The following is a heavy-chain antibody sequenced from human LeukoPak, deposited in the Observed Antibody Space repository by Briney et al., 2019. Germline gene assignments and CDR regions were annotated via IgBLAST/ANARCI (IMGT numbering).Heavy chain of an antibody. J-gene: IGHJ4*02. D-gene: IGHD6-6*01. CDR1: SGSISSSSFY. CDR3: ARRRMSGSSRRDFDY. CDR2: VSSSGST. Sequence: SETLSLTCTVSSGSISSSSFYWGWIRQPPGKGLQWIGSVSSSGSTYYNPSLNSRVTISVGTSKNQFSLKLSSVTAADTAVYYCARRRMSGSSRRDFDYWGQGTLVTVSS. V-gene: IGHV4-39*01.